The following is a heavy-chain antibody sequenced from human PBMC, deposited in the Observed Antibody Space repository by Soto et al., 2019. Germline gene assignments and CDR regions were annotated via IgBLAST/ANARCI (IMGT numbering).Heavy chain of an antibody. V-gene: IGHV1-18*04. Sequence: ASVKVSCKASGYSFTSYGITWVRQAPGQGLEWLGWITADNGNTNYAQKLQGRVTMTTDTSTSTAYMELRSLRSDDTAVYYCARDKDGSGWYTLGYWGQGTLVTVSS. CDR3: ARDKDGSGWYTLGY. D-gene: IGHD6-19*01. J-gene: IGHJ4*02. CDR1: GYSFTSYG. CDR2: ITADNGNT.